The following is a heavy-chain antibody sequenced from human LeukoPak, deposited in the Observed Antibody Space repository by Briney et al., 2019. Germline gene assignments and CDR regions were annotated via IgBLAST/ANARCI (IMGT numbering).Heavy chain of an antibody. J-gene: IGHJ4*02. D-gene: IGHD1-14*01. CDR2: INHSGST. Sequence: SETLSLTCAVYGGSFSGYYWSWIRQPPGKGLEWTGEINHSGSTNYNPSLKSRVTISVDTSKNQFSLKLSSVTAADTAVYYCARGHQVREPKSSRPFDYWGQGTLVTVSS. CDR3: ARGHQVREPKSSRPFDY. V-gene: IGHV4-34*01. CDR1: GGSFSGYY.